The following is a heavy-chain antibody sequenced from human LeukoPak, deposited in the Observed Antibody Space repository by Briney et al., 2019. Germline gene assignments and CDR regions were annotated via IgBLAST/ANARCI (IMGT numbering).Heavy chain of an antibody. Sequence: ASVKVSCKASGYTFTSYGISWVRQAPGQGLEWMGWISAYNGNTNYAQKLQGRVTMTTDTSTSTAYMELRSLRSDDTAVYYCARVLGIAVAGHFDYWGQGTLVTVSS. J-gene: IGHJ4*02. V-gene: IGHV1-18*01. D-gene: IGHD6-19*01. CDR3: ARVLGIAVAGHFDY. CDR2: ISAYNGNT. CDR1: GYTFTSYG.